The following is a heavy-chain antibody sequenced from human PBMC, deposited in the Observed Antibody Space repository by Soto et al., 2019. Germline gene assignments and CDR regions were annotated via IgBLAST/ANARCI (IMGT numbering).Heavy chain of an antibody. J-gene: IGHJ6*03. Sequence: GGSLRLSCAASGFTFSSYAMSWVRQAPGKGLEWVSAISGSGGSTYYADSVKGRFTISRDNSKNTLYLQMNSLRAEDTAIYYCAKDQYYYYYMDVWGKGTTVTVSS. CDR2: ISGSGGST. CDR1: GFTFSSYA. CDR3: AKDQYYYYYMDV. V-gene: IGHV3-23*01.